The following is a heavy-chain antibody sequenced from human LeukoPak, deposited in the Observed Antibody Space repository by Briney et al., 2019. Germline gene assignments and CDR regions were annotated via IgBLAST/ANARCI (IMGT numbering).Heavy chain of an antibody. CDR1: GGTFSSYA. Sequence: ASVKVSCKASGGTFSSYAISWVRQAPGQGLEWMGGIIPIFGTANYAQKFQGRVTITADESTSTAYMELSSLRSEDTAVYYCATSYGDYPFYYGMDVWGRGTTVTVSS. V-gene: IGHV1-69*13. CDR2: IIPIFGTA. D-gene: IGHD4-17*01. J-gene: IGHJ6*02. CDR3: ATSYGDYPFYYGMDV.